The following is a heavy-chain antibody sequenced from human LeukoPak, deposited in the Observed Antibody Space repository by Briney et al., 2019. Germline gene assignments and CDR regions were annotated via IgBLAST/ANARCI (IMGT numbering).Heavy chain of an antibody. CDR2: ISGSGGST. Sequence: GGSLRLSCAASGFTFSSYAMSWVRQAPGKGLDGVSAISGSGGSTYYADSVKGRFTISIDNSKNTLYLQMNSLRAEDTAVYYCAKDDSGSGTFGYWGQGTLVTVSS. J-gene: IGHJ4*02. V-gene: IGHV3-23*01. CDR1: GFTFSSYA. D-gene: IGHD3-10*01. CDR3: AKDDSGSGTFGY.